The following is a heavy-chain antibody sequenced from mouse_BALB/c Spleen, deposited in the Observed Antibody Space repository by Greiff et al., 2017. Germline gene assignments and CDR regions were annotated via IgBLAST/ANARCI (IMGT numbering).Heavy chain of an antibody. J-gene: IGHJ4*01. Sequence: EVKLMESGPSLVKPSQTLSLTCSVTGDSITSGYWNWIRKFPGNKLEYMGYISYSGSTYYNPSLKSRISITRDTSKNQYYLQLNSVTTEDTATYYCASSPFYYGPYYYAMDYWGQGTSVTVSS. CDR2: ISYSGST. CDR1: GDSITSGY. V-gene: IGHV3-8*02. D-gene: IGHD1-2*01. CDR3: ASSPFYYGPYYYAMDY.